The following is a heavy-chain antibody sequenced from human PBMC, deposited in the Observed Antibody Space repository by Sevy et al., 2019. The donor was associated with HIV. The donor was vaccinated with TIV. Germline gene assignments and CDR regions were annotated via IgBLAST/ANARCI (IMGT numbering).Heavy chain of an antibody. CDR3: AREGHYDSSGYYPGRPREVYYFDY. CDR2: ISSSSSYT. V-gene: IGHV3-11*06. CDR1: GFTFSDYY. D-gene: IGHD3-22*01. Sequence: GGSLRLSCEASGFTFSDYYMSWIRQAPGKGLEWVSYISSSSSYTNYADSVKGRFTISRDKAKNSLYLQMNSLRAEDTAVYYCAREGHYDSSGYYPGRPREVYYFDYWGQGTLVTVSS. J-gene: IGHJ4*02.